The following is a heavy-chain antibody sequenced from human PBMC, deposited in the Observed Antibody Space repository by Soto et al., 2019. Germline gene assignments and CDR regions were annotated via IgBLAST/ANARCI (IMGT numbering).Heavy chain of an antibody. CDR2: INAGNGNT. D-gene: IGHD3-16*01. J-gene: IGHJ5*01. Sequence: ARQSHEKRLEWMGWINAGNGNTKYSQKFQGRVTITRDTSASTAYMELSSLRSEDTAVNYWDRRFPLCLDTWGNGTPVT. CDR3: DRRFPLCLDT. V-gene: IGHV1-3*01.